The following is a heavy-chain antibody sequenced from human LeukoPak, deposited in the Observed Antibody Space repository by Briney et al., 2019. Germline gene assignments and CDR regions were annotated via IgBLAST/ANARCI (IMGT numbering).Heavy chain of an antibody. CDR2: IANDGRFT. V-gene: IGHV3-30*04. Sequence: GRSLRLSCAASGFTFSSHPKNWVRQAPGKGLEWVAVIANDGRFTHYADSVKGRFTISRDNSKSTLEMQMNSLRAEDTALYYCVKEANGFDMWGLGTMVTVSS. CDR3: VKEANGFDM. D-gene: IGHD2-8*01. CDR1: GFTFSSHP. J-gene: IGHJ3*02.